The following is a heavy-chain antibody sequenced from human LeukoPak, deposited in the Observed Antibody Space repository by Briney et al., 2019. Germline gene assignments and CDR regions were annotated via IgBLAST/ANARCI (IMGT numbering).Heavy chain of an antibody. D-gene: IGHD2-15*01. CDR2: IHYSGST. Sequence: SETLSLTCTVSGGSISGYFWSWIRQPPGKGLEWIGYIHYSGSTIYNPSLKSRVTISLDTSKNQFSLKLTSVTAADTAVYYCARERGDSNLYDYWGQGTLVTVSS. J-gene: IGHJ4*02. CDR1: GGSISGYF. CDR3: ARERGDSNLYDY. V-gene: IGHV4-59*01.